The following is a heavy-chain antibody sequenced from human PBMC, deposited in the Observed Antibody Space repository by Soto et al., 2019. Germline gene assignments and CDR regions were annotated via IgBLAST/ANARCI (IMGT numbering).Heavy chain of an antibody. CDR1: GFTFSSYG. CDR2: IWYDGSNK. Sequence: GGSLRLSCAASGFTFSSYGMHWVRQAPGKGLEWVAVIWYDGSNKYYADSVKGRFTISRDNSKNTLYLQMNSLRAEDTAVYYCARVRDSQDIVVVPAAIRGYYYYGMDVWGQGTTVTVSS. V-gene: IGHV3-33*01. J-gene: IGHJ6*02. CDR3: ARVRDSQDIVVVPAAIRGYYYYGMDV. D-gene: IGHD2-2*02.